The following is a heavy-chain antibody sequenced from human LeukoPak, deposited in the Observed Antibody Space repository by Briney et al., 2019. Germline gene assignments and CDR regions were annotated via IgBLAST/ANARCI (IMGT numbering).Heavy chain of an antibody. CDR3: ARDPGYYDSSGYYYY. J-gene: IGHJ4*02. D-gene: IGHD3-22*01. V-gene: IGHV1-18*01. Sequence: GASVKVSCKASGYNFRSYGISWVRQAPGQGLEWMGWISAYNGNTNYAQKLQGRVTMTTDTSTSTTYMELRSLRSDDTAVCYCARDPGYYDSSGYYYYWGQGTLVTVSS. CDR2: ISAYNGNT. CDR1: GYNFRSYG.